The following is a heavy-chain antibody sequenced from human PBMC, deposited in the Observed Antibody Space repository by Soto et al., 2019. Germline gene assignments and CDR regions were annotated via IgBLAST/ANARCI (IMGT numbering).Heavy chain of an antibody. J-gene: IGHJ4*02. CDR2: MYYSGST. D-gene: IGHD2-15*01. V-gene: IGHV4-59*04. Sequence: PSETLSLTCTVSGGSISSYNWSWIRQPPGKGLEWIGYMYYSGSTYYNPSLKSRVTISVDTSKNQFSLMLSSVTAADTAVYYCARFTQDIVVVVAAPYYFDYWGQGTLVTVSS. CDR1: GGSISSYN. CDR3: ARFTQDIVVVVAAPYYFDY.